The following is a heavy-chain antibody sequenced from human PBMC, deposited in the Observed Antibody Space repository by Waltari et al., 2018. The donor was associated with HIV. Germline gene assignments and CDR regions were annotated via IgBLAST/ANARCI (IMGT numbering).Heavy chain of an antibody. CDR3: ARDDYGMDV. CDR1: GFTFSSYS. Sequence: EVQLVESGGGLVQPGGSLRLSCAASGFTFSSYSMNWVRQAPGKGLVWVSYISSCNSTIYYADSVKGRFTISRDNAKNSLYLQMNSLRAEDMAVYYCARDDYGMDVWGQGTTVTVSS. J-gene: IGHJ6*02. CDR2: ISSCNSTI. V-gene: IGHV3-48*04.